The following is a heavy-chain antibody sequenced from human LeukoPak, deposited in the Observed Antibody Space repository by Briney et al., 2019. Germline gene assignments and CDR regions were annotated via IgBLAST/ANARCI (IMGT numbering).Heavy chain of an antibody. D-gene: IGHD1-26*01. J-gene: IGHJ5*02. Sequence: SETLSLTCAVYGGSFSGYYRSWIRQPPGKGLEGIGEINHSGRTNYNPSLKSRVTISVDTSKNQFSLKLSSVTAADTAVYYCARGLRSVESYSIWFDPWGQGTLVTVSS. V-gene: IGHV4-34*01. CDR2: INHSGRT. CDR3: ARGLRSVESYSIWFDP. CDR1: GGSFSGYY.